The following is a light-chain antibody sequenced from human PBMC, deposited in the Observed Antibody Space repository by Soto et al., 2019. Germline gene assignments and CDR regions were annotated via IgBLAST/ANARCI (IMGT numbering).Light chain of an antibody. J-gene: IGKJ1*01. CDR1: QSISSSF. CDR2: GAS. V-gene: IGKV3-20*01. Sequence: EIGLTQYPRTRALSPGGRDTLSCRASQSISSSFLAWYQQRPGQSPRLIIYGASSRATGIPDRFSGSGSGTDFTLTISRLDLEDSAFYYCQQYVTSSWTFGQGTKVDIK. CDR3: QQYVTSSWT.